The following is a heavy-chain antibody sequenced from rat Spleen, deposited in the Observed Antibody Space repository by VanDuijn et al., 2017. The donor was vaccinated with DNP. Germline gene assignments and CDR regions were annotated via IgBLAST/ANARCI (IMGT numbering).Heavy chain of an antibody. CDR2: ISYDGSST. V-gene: IGHV5-7*01. CDR3: ARWGTGGDY. Sequence: EVQLVESGGGLVQPGRSLKLSCAASGFTFSDYNMAWVRQAPKKGLEWVATISYDGSSTYYRDSVKGRFTISRDNAKSTLYLQMDSLRSEDTATYYCARWGTGGDYWGQGVMVTVSS. D-gene: IGHD5-1*01. J-gene: IGHJ2*01. CDR1: GFTFSDYN.